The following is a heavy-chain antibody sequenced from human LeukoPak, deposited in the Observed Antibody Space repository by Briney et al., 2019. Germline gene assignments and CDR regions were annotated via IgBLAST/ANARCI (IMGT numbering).Heavy chain of an antibody. D-gene: IGHD6-13*01. CDR3: ARDRRYSSSWYAPSGAEYFQH. CDR1: GYMFTSYG. V-gene: IGHV1-18*01. CDR2: ISAYNGNT. J-gene: IGHJ1*01. Sequence: ASVKVSCKPSGYMFTSYGLSWGRQAPGQGRQWMGWISAYNGNTNYAQKLQGRVTMTTDTSTSTAYMELRSLRSDDTAVYYCARDRRYSSSWYAPSGAEYFQHWGQGTLVTVSS.